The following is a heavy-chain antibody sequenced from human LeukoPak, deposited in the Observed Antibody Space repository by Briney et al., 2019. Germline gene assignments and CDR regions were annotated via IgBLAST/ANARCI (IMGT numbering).Heavy chain of an antibody. D-gene: IGHD3-22*01. CDR1: GGTFSSYA. CDR2: IIPIFGTA. V-gene: IGHV1-69*06. Sequence: SVKVSCKASGGTFSSYAISWVRQAPGQGLGWMGGIIPIFGTANYAQKFQGRVTITADKSTSTAYMELSGLRSEDTAVYYCARDNYYDSSGYYYGAGVDYWGQGTLVTVSS. CDR3: ARDNYYDSSGYYYGAGVDY. J-gene: IGHJ4*02.